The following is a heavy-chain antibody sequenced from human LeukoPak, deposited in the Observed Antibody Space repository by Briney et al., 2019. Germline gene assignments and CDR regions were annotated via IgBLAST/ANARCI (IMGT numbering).Heavy chain of an antibody. Sequence: GGSLRLSCAASGFTLSSYDMHWVRHATGKGLEWGSAIGTAGDTYYPGAVKGRFTISRENAQHTMYLQMNTLTAEYTAVYYCARGYYDNSGYYNSDWGQGTPVTVSS. D-gene: IGHD3-22*01. J-gene: IGHJ4*02. CDR2: IGTAGDT. V-gene: IGHV3-13*01. CDR1: GFTLSSYD. CDR3: ARGYYDNSGYYNSD.